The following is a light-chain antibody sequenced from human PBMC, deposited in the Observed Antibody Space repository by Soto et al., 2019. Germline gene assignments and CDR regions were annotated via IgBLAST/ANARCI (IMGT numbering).Light chain of an antibody. V-gene: IGKV2-28*01. CDR1: QSLLHINGYNY. CDR3: MQALPTPFT. Sequence: DIVMTQSPLSLPVTPGEPASISCRSSQSLLHINGYNYLDWYLQKPGQSPQLLIYLGSNRASGVPYRFSGSGSGTDFTLKVSRVEAEDVGVYSCMQALPTPFTGGQRTRLEIK. CDR2: LGS. J-gene: IGKJ5*01.